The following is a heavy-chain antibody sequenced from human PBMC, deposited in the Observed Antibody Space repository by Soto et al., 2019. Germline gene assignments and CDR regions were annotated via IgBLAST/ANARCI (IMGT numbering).Heavy chain of an antibody. J-gene: IGHJ5*02. D-gene: IGHD1-26*01. CDR1: GFVFSSYA. V-gene: IGHV3-23*01. CDR3: ARCGTLWYRTNWFDP. CDR2: IGVSGGNT. Sequence: GGSLRLSCAASGFVFSSYAMSWVRQAPGKGLEWVSSIGVSGGNTYYADSVQGRFTISRDNSKNTLFLQMNNVRAEDTAVYFCARCGTLWYRTNWFDPWGLGTLVTVSS.